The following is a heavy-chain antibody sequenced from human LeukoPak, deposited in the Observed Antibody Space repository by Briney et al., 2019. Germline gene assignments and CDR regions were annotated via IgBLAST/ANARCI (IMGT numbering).Heavy chain of an antibody. D-gene: IGHD1-26*01. J-gene: IGHJ4*02. CDR2: ISGSGGST. CDR3: AKDRGGNYLFYLDY. Sequence: GGSLRLSCAASGFTFSNYAMTWVRQAPGKGLEWVSGISGSGGSTYYADSVKGRFTISRDNSKNMLYLQMNSLRAEDTAVYYCAKDRGGNYLFYLDYWGQGTLVTVSS. CDR1: GFTFSNYA. V-gene: IGHV3-23*01.